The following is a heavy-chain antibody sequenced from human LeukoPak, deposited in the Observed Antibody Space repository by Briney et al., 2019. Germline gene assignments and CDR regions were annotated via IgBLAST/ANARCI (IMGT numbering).Heavy chain of an antibody. CDR1: GYTFTTYG. J-gene: IGHJ6*03. CDR2: ISGYNGNT. V-gene: IGHV1-18*01. D-gene: IGHD1-1*01. CDR3: ARAGYGNYYYYMDV. Sequence: ASVKVSCKASGYTFTTYGISWVRQAPGQGLEWMGWISGYNGNTNYAQKLQGRVTMTTGTSTSTAYMELRSLRSDDTAVYYCARAGYGNYYYYMDVWGKGTTVTVSS.